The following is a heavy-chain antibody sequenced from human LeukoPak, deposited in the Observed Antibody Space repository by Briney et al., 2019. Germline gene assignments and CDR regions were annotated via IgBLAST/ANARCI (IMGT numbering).Heavy chain of an antibody. J-gene: IGHJ6*03. CDR1: GGSISSYY. CDR2: IYYSGTT. V-gene: IGHV4-59*01. CDR3: ARGHRTYYYYYVDV. Sequence: SETLSLTCTVSGGSISSYYWSWIRQPPGKGLEWIGYIYYSGTTTYNPSLKSRVTISVDTSKNQFSLKLSSVTAADTAVYYCARGHRTYYYYYVDVWGKGTTVTVSS.